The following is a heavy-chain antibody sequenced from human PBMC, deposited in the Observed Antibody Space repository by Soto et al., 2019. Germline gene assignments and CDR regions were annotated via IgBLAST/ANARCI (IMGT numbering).Heavy chain of an antibody. V-gene: IGHV3-48*02. J-gene: IGHJ6*02. CDR2: ISRSSTGI. Sequence: EVQLVESGGGLVQPGGSLRLSCAASGFTFSLYSMSWVRQAPGKGLEWVSYISRSSTGIHYADSVKGRFTISRDDATNSMHLQMNSLRDWDSAVYYCARAATWGLAVWGQGTTVSIAS. CDR1: GFTFSLYS. D-gene: IGHD6-25*01. CDR3: ARAATWGLAV.